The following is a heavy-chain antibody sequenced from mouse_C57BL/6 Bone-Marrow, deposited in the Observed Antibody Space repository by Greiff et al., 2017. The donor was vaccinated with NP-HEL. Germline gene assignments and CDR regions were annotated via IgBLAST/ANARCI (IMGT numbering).Heavy chain of an antibody. J-gene: IGHJ1*03. CDR3: ALYYYCSGYWYFDV. CDR2: IWWDDDK. D-gene: IGHD1-1*01. CDR1: GFSLSTFGMG. V-gene: IGHV8-8*01. Sequence: QVTLKESGPGILQPSQTLSLTCSFSGFSLSTFGMGVGWIRQPSGQGLEWLAHIWWDDDKYYNPALKSRLTISKDTSKNQVFLKIANVDTADTATYYCALYYYCSGYWYFDVWGTGTTVTVSS.